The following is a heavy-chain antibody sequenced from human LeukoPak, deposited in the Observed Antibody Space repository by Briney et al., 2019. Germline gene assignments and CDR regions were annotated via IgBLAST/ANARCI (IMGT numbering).Heavy chain of an antibody. J-gene: IGHJ4*02. CDR1: GLIFRSYW. CDR3: ARERDGRFFDY. Sequence: GGSLRLSCEVSGLIFRSYWMSWVRQAPGKGLEWVAKINQDGSEKYFVDSVRGRFTISRDNAKNLLHLQMNTLRAEDTAVYYCARERDGRFFDYWGQGTLVTVSS. CDR2: INQDGSEK. V-gene: IGHV3-7*01. D-gene: IGHD5-24*01.